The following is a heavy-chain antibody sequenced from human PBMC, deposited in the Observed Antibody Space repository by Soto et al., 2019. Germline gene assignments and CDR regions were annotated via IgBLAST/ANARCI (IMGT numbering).Heavy chain of an antibody. CDR3: ARPRYSGYDYRTYYYGMDV. V-gene: IGHV3-30-3*01. Sequence: PGGSLRLSCAASGFTFSSYAMHWVRQAPGKGLEWVAVISYDGSNKYYADSVKGRFTISRDNSKNTLYLQMNSLRAEDTAVYYCARPRYSGYDYRTYYYGMDVWGQGTTVTVSS. CDR1: GFTFSSYA. CDR2: ISYDGSNK. J-gene: IGHJ6*02. D-gene: IGHD5-12*01.